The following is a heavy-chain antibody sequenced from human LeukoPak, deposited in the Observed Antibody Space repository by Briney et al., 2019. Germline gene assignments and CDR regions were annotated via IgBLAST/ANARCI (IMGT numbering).Heavy chain of an antibody. D-gene: IGHD5-18*01. Sequence: SETLSLTCAVYGGSFSGYYWSWIRQPPGKGLEWIGEINHSGGTNYNPSLKSRVTISVDTSKNQFSLKLSSVTAADTAMYYCASRDTVTGLDWGQGTLVTVSS. CDR2: INHSGGT. V-gene: IGHV4-34*01. J-gene: IGHJ4*02. CDR1: GGSFSGYY. CDR3: ASRDTVTGLD.